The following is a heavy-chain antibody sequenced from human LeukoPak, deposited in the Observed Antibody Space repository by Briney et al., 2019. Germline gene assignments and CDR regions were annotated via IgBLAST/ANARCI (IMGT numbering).Heavy chain of an antibody. CDR1: GGSFSGYY. CDR3: VRAVIRASNGGSHYYYMDV. J-gene: IGHJ6*03. CDR2: INHSGST. D-gene: IGHD5-18*01. V-gene: IGHV4-34*01. Sequence: SETLSLTCAVYGGSFSGYYWSWIRQPPGKGLEWIGEINHSGSTNYNPSLKSRVTISVDTSKNQFSLKLSSVTAADTAMYYCVRAVIRASNGGSHYYYMDVWGKGTTVSVSS.